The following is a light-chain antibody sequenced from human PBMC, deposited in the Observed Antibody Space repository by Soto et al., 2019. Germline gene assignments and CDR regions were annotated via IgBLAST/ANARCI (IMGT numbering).Light chain of an antibody. CDR2: SAS. CDR1: QSVDTN. Sequence: EVVMTQSPATLSVSPGDRATLSCRASQSVDTNVAWYQQKPGQAPRLLVHSASTRATGIPARFTGIGSGTDFTLTISGLQSDDFAVYYCQQYYKWPPYTFGQGTKLQIK. CDR3: QQYYKWPPYT. J-gene: IGKJ2*01. V-gene: IGKV3-15*01.